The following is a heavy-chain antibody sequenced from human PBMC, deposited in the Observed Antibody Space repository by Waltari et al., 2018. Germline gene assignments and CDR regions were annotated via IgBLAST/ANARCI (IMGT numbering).Heavy chain of an antibody. Sequence: EVRLVASGGGLVTPGGSLRLSCAASGFTFSSDGMNWVRQAPGKGLEWVSSISSRSKYTYYADSVKGRFTISRDNAKNSLYLQMNSLRAEDTAVYFCARDGISSTQSGYFDYWGQGVLVTVSS. CDR3: ARDGISSTQSGYFDY. CDR1: GFTFSSDG. V-gene: IGHV3-21*01. CDR2: ISSRSKYT. D-gene: IGHD6-13*01. J-gene: IGHJ4*02.